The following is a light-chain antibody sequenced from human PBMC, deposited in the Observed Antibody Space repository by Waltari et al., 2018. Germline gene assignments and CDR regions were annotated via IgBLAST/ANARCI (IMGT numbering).Light chain of an antibody. V-gene: IGKV3-20*01. CDR2: GAS. J-gene: IGKJ1*01. CDR3: QHYVRLPAT. CDR1: QSVSRT. Sequence: EIVLTQSPGTLSLLPGVRATLSCRASQSVSRTLAWYQQTPGQAPRLLIFGASNRATGIPDRFSGSVSVTDFSLIITRLEPEDSAMYYCQHYVRLPATFGQGTKVEIK.